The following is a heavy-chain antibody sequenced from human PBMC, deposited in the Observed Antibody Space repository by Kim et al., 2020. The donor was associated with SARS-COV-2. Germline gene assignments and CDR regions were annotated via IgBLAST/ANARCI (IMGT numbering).Heavy chain of an antibody. V-gene: IGHV4-31*03. Sequence: SETLSLTCTVSGHSITSSAYYWSWIRQHPEKGLEWIGYIYYSGTTYYNPSLESRLTMSVDTSKNQFSLKLSSVNAADTAVYFCERSDSHGSGSLPFDAFDIWGQGAMVTVSS. D-gene: IGHD3-10*01. J-gene: IGHJ3*02. CDR3: ERSDSHGSGSLPFDAFDI. CDR2: IYYSGTT. CDR1: GHSITSSAYY.